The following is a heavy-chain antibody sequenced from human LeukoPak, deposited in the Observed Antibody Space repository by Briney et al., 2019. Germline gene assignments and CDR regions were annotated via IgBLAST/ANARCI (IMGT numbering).Heavy chain of an antibody. J-gene: IGHJ4*02. CDR2: IYYSGSI. Sequence: SETLSLTCTVSGGSISSHYWSWIRQPPGKGLEWIGYIYYSGSINYNPSLKSRVTISVDTSKNQFSLKLSSVTAADTAVYYCARSYDFWSGVVGSWGQGTLVTVSS. CDR1: GGSISSHY. CDR3: ARSYDFWSGVVGS. D-gene: IGHD3-3*01. V-gene: IGHV4-59*11.